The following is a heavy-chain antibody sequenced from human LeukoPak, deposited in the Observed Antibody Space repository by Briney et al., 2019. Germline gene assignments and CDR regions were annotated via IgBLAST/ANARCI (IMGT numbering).Heavy chain of an antibody. CDR2: ISYDGSNK. CDR3: ARNIGPDNWFDP. Sequence: GRSLRLSCAASGFTFSSYAMHWVRQAPGKGLEWVAVISYDGSNKYYADSVKGRFTISRDNSKNTLYLQMNSLRAEDTAVYYCARNIGPDNWFDPWGQGTLVTVSS. J-gene: IGHJ5*02. D-gene: IGHD2/OR15-2a*01. CDR1: GFTFSSYA. V-gene: IGHV3-30-3*01.